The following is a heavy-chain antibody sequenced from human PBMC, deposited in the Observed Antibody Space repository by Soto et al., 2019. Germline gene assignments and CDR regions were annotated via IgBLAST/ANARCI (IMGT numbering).Heavy chain of an antibody. D-gene: IGHD3-10*01. CDR1: GNSFTSYW. CDR2: IDPSDSYT. CDR3: ARQYYYGSGSYYNPDYYGMDV. V-gene: IGHV5-10-1*01. Sequence: GESLKISCEGFGNSFTSYWISWVRQMPGKGLEWMGRIDPSDSYTNYSPSFQGHVTISADKSISTAYLQWSSLKASDTAMYYCARQYYYGSGSYYNPDYYGMDVWGQGTTVTVSS. J-gene: IGHJ6*02.